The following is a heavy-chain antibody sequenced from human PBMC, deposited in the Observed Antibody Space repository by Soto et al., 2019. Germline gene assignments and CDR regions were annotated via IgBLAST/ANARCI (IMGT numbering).Heavy chain of an antibody. CDR2: IIPIFGTA. V-gene: IGHV1-69*13. Sequence: SVEVSCRASGGTFSSYAISWVQRAPGQGLEWMGGIIPIFGTANYAQKFQGRVTITADESTSTAYMELSSLRSEDTAVYYCARSLRYYDFWSGPYYYYGMDVWGQGTTVTV. CDR3: ARSLRYYDFWSGPYYYYGMDV. D-gene: IGHD3-3*01. J-gene: IGHJ6*02. CDR1: GGTFSSYA.